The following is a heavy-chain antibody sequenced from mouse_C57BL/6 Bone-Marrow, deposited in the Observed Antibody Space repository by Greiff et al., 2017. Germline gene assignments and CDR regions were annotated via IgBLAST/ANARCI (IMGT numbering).Heavy chain of an antibody. CDR2: ISDGGSYT. Sequence: EVMLVESGGGLVKPGGSLKLSCAASRFTFSSYAMSWVRQTPEKRLEWVATISDGGSYTYYPDNVKGRFTISRDNAKNNLYLQMSHLKSEDTAMYYCAREAITTNAMDYWGQGTSVTVSS. D-gene: IGHD1-1*01. J-gene: IGHJ4*01. CDR1: RFTFSSYA. CDR3: AREAITTNAMDY. V-gene: IGHV5-4*01.